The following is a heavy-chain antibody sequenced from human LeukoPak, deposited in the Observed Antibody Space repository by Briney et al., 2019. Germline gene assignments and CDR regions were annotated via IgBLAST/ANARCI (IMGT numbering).Heavy chain of an antibody. CDR1: GYTFTGYY. V-gene: IGHV1-2*04. CDR2: INPNSGGT. Sequence: ASVKVSCKASGYTFTGYYMHWVRQAPGQGLEWMGWINPNSGGTNYAQKFQGWVTMTRDTSISTAYMELSRLRSDDTAVNYCARGEREPHSAEYFQHWGQGTLVTVSS. J-gene: IGHJ1*01. CDR3: ARGEREPHSAEYFQH. D-gene: IGHD1-26*01.